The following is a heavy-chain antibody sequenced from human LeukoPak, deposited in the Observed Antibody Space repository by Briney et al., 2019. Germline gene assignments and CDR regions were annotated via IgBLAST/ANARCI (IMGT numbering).Heavy chain of an antibody. CDR3: AREVRYYYGSGSSNWFDP. CDR2: IYYNGET. D-gene: IGHD3-10*01. J-gene: IGHJ5*02. V-gene: IGHV4-59*01. CDR1: DGSISNYF. Sequence: SETLSLTCTVSDGSISNYFWSWIRQAPGKGLEWIGYIYYNGETNCNPSLKSRVSISVDTSKSQFSLKLSSVTAADTAVYYCAREVRYYYGSGSSNWFDPWGQGTLVTVSS.